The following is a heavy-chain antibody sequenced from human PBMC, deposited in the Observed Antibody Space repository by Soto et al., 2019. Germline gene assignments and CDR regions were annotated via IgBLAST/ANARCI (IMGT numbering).Heavy chain of an antibody. J-gene: IGHJ4*02. CDR1: GFIFSTYA. CDR3: AKLPPISYDSSGH. CDR2: ISGSGAGT. D-gene: IGHD3-22*01. V-gene: IGHV3-23*01. Sequence: VGSLRLSCAASGFIFSTYAMNWVRQAPGKGLEWVSGISGSGAGTYYADSVKGRFTISRDNSKNTLYLQMNSLRAEDTAAYYCAKLPPISYDSSGHWGQGTLVTVSS.